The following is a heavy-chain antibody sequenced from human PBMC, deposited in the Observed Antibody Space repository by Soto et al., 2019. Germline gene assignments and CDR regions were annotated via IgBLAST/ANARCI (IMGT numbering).Heavy chain of an antibody. V-gene: IGHV4-4*07. D-gene: IGHD3-3*02. CDR2: IYSSGNT. Sequence: SETLSLTCSVSGGTISGYYWTWIRQPAGKGLEWIGRIYSSGNTKYNPSLQSRVTMSLDTSNNQFSLRLTSVTAAETAVYYCERGQPFSARFDTWGQGALVTVSS. CDR3: ERGQPFSARFDT. CDR1: GGTISGYY. J-gene: IGHJ5*02.